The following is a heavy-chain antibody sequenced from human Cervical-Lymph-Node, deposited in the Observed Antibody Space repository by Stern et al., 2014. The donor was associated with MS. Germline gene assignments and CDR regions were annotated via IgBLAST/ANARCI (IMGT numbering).Heavy chain of an antibody. V-gene: IGHV3-33*01. D-gene: IGHD6-13*01. J-gene: IGHJ4*02. CDR1: GFSFSRYA. CDR2: IWYDGSNP. CDR3: ASAYSSSHYYFDY. Sequence: VQLVESGGGVVQPGRSLRLSCAASGFSFSRYALHWVRPAPGKGLERVALIWYDGSNPYDADSVTGRFTISRDNFKNTLYLQMNSLRAEDTAVYYCASAYSSSHYYFDYWGQGTLVTVSS.